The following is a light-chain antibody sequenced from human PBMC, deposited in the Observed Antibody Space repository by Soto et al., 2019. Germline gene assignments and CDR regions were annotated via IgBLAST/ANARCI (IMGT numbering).Light chain of an antibody. J-gene: IGLJ2*01. Sequence: QSVLTQPASVSRSPGQSITISCTGTSSDVGRYNYVSWYQQHPGKAPKLMISEVSNRPSGVSNRFSGSKSGNTASLTISGLQAEDQADYYCSSFTSISTVVFGGGTKLTVL. V-gene: IGLV2-14*01. CDR2: EVS. CDR3: SSFTSISTVV. CDR1: SSDVGRYNY.